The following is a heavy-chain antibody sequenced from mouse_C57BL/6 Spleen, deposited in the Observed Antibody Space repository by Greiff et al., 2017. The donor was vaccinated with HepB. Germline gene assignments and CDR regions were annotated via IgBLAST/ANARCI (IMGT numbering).Heavy chain of an antibody. V-gene: IGHV5-6*01. CDR3: ARPWGADWYFDV. Sequence: EVKLMESGGDLVKPGGSLKLSCAASGFTFSSYGMSWVRQTPDKRLEWVATISSGGSYTYYPDSVKGRFTISRDNAKNTLYLQMSSLKSEDTAMYYCARPWGADWYFDVWGTGTMVTVSS. CDR2: ISSGGSYT. CDR1: GFTFSSYG. J-gene: IGHJ1*03.